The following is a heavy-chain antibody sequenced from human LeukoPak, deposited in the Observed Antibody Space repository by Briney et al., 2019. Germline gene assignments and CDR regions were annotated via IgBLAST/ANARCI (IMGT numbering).Heavy chain of an antibody. CDR3: ARMSTSSWFVCDN. J-gene: IGHJ4*02. CDR2: IKQDGTEK. CDR1: GFTFSNYW. Sequence: GGSLRLSCAASGFTFSNYWMTWVRQAPGKGLEWVANIKQDGTEKYSVESVKGRFTISRDNAKNSLDLQMNSLRVEDTAVYYCARMSTSSWFVCDNWGQGTLVTVSS. D-gene: IGHD6-13*01. V-gene: IGHV3-7*01.